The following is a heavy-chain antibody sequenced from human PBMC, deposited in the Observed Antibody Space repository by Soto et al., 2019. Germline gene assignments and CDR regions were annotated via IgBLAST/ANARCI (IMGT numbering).Heavy chain of an antibody. CDR2: ISYDGSNK. V-gene: IGHV3-30*18. D-gene: IGHD6-13*01. CDR1: GFTFSSYG. CDR3: AKGRSSSWPYYFDY. Sequence: QVQLVESGGGVVQPGRSLRLSCAASGFTFSSYGMHWVRQAPGKGLEWVAVISYDGSNKYYADSVKGRFTISRDNSKNTQYLQMNRLRAEETAVYYGAKGRSSSWPYYFDYWGQGTLVTVSS. J-gene: IGHJ4*02.